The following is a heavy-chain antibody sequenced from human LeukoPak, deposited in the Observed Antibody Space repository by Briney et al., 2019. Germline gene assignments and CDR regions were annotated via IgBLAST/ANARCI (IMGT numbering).Heavy chain of an antibody. CDR3: AGGPNYGTFDY. V-gene: IGHV3-74*01. CDR1: GFTFSSYW. CDR2: INSDGSST. D-gene: IGHD4-17*01. J-gene: IGHJ4*02. Sequence: GGSLRLSCAASGFTFSSYWMHWVRQAPGKGLVWVSRINSDGSSTSYADSVKGRFTISRDNAKNTLYLQMNSLRAEDTAVYYCAGGPNYGTFDYWGQGTLVTVSS.